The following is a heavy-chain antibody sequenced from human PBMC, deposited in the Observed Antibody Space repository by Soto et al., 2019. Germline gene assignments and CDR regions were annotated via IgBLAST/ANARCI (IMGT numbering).Heavy chain of an antibody. CDR1: CGSISSYY. CDR2: IYYSVIT. CDR3: ARYNWGAMGAFDI. V-gene: IGHV4-59*01. Sequence: PSETLSLTCTVSCGSISSYYWSWIRQPPGNGLYCIGYIYYSVITSXXPSLKSRXXISVDTSKNHXSLNLXPVTAASTALXYCARYNWGAMGAFDIWAQGTMVTVSS. J-gene: IGHJ3*02. D-gene: IGHD1-1*01.